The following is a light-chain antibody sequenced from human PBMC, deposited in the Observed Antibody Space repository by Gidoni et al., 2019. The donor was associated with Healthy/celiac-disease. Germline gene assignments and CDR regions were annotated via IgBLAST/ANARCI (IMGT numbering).Light chain of an antibody. CDR3: QQHSNWPPT. CDR1: QSVSSY. J-gene: IGKJ3*01. V-gene: IGKV3-11*01. CDR2: DAS. Sequence: IVFTQSPATLSLSPGERATLSCRASQSVSSYLAWYQQKPGQAPRLLIYDASTRATGIPARFSGSGSGTEFTLTISSLEPEDFAVYYCQQHSNWPPTFGPGTKVDIK.